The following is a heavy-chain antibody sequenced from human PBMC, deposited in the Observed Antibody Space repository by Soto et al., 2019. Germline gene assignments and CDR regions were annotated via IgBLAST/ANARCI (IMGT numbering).Heavy chain of an antibody. CDR3: ATRAPFDLWSGPPFDY. CDR2: INSDGSST. D-gene: IGHD3-3*01. J-gene: IGHJ4*02. Sequence: GGSLRLSCAASGFTFSSYWMHWVRQAPGKGLVWVSRINSDGSSTSYADSVKGRFTISRDNAKNTLYLQMNSLRAEDTAVYYCATRAPFDLWSGPPFDYWGQGTLVTVSS. V-gene: IGHV3-74*01. CDR1: GFTFSSYW.